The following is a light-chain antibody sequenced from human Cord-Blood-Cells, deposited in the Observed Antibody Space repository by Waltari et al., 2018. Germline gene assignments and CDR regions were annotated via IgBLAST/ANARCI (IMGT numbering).Light chain of an antibody. CDR3: CSYAGSYTFV. Sequence: QSALTQPRSVSGSPGQSVTIPCTGTSSDVGGYNYVSWYQQHPGKAPKLMIYDVSKRPSGVPDRFSGSKSGNTASLTISGLQAEYEADYYCCSYAGSYTFVFGTGTKVTVL. CDR2: DVS. J-gene: IGLJ1*01. V-gene: IGLV2-11*01. CDR1: SSDVGGYNY.